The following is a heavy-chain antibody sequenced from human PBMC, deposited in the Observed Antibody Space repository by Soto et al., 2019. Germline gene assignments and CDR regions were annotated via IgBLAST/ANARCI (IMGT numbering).Heavy chain of an antibody. CDR1: GYNFAGYW. CDR3: ARGGVSTRTFDY. Sequence: PGESLKISCKGSGYNFAGYWIAWVRQMPGKGLELMGIIYPSDSDTRYRPSFQGQVTISADKSISSAYLQWSSLRASDTAMYYCARGGVSTRTFDYWRHGTPVTVSS. V-gene: IGHV5-51*01. J-gene: IGHJ4*01. D-gene: IGHD3-3*01. CDR2: IYPSDSDT.